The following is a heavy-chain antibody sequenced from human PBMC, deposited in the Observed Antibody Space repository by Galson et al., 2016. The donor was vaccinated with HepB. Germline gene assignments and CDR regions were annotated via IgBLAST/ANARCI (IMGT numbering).Heavy chain of an antibody. V-gene: IGHV3-64D*06. CDR2: ISSNGGST. CDR1: GFNFSSYA. J-gene: IGHJ2*01. Sequence: SLRLSCAASGFNFSSYAMHWVRQAPGKGLEYVSTISSNGGSTYYADSVKGRFTISRDNSKNTLYLQMNSLRAEDTATHYCVKGQYYYGSGSWYDSDWYFDLWGRGTLVTVSS. D-gene: IGHD3-10*01. CDR3: VKGQYYYGSGSWYDSDWYFDL.